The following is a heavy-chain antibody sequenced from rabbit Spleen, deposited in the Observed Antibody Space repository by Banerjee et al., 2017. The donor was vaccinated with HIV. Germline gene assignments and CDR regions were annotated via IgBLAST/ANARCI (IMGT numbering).Heavy chain of an antibody. CDR3: ARGSATMTLVITGFYLGL. J-gene: IGHJ4*01. D-gene: IGHD2-1*01. Sequence: QEQLEESGGDLVKPEGSLTLTCTASGFSFSSSYYMCWVRQAPGKGLECIACIYGGSSGSTYYASWAKGRFTISETSSTTVTLQMTSLTAADTATYFCARGSATMTLVITGFYLGLWGPGTFVTVS. CDR1: GFSFSSSYY. V-gene: IGHV1S45*01. CDR2: IYGGSSGST.